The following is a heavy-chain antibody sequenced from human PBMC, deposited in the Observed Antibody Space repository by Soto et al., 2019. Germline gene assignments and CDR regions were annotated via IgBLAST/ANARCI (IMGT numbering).Heavy chain of an antibody. V-gene: IGHV3-7*01. CDR1: GFTFSTYW. CDR3: VCGGNFFIY. D-gene: IGHD3-16*01. CDR2: MDQDGSER. Sequence: EVQLVESGGGLVQPGGSLRLSCAASGFTFSTYWMTWVRQPPGKGLEWVANMDQDGSERYYVDSVRGRFTVSRDNAKNSLYLQMNSLRAEDTAVYYCVCGGNFFIYWGQGTLVTVSS. J-gene: IGHJ4*02.